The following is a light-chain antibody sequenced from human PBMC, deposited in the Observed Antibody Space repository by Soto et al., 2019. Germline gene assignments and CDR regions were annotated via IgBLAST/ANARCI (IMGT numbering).Light chain of an antibody. CDR2: AAS. CDR3: QQSYSTLVT. Sequence: DIQMTQSPSSLSASVGDRVTITCRASQSISSYLNGYQQKQGKAPKHLIYAASSLQSGVPSRFSGSRSGTDFTITIRSLQPEDFATYYCQQSYSTLVTLGQGTKLEIK. J-gene: IGKJ2*01. CDR1: QSISSY. V-gene: IGKV1-39*01.